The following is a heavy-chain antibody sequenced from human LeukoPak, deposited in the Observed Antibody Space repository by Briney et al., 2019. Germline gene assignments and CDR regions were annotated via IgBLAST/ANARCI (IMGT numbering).Heavy chain of an antibody. Sequence: SETLSLTCTVSGGSISSSSYYWGWIRQPPGKGLEWIGSIYYSGSTYYNPSLKSRVTISVDTSKNQFSLKLSSVTAADTAVYYCAREGPPNYDFWSGYYLPLYYYYYMDVWGKGTTVTVSS. V-gene: IGHV4-39*07. CDR2: IYYSGST. J-gene: IGHJ6*03. CDR1: GGSISSSSYY. CDR3: AREGPPNYDFWSGYYLPLYYYYYMDV. D-gene: IGHD3-3*01.